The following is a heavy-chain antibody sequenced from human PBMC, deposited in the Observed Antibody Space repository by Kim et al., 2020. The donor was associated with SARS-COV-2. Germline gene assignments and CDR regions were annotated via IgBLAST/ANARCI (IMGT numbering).Heavy chain of an antibody. D-gene: IGHD6-13*01. V-gene: IGHV3-11*05. CDR1: GFTFSDYY. Sequence: GGSLRLSCAASGFTFSDYYMSWIRQAPGKGLEWVSYISSTTSYTKYADSVKGRFTISRDNATNSLYLQMNSLRAEDTAVYYCARVSSGSSSWYWFDPWG. CDR3: ARVSSGSSSWYWFDP. CDR2: ISSTTSYT. J-gene: IGHJ5*02.